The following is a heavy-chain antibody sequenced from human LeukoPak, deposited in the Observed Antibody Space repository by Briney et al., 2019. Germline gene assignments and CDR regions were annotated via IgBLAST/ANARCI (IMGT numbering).Heavy chain of an antibody. V-gene: IGHV1-2*02. CDR2: VNPNSGDT. D-gene: IGHD2-8*01. CDR1: GYTFTGYY. Sequence: ASVTVSCKASGYTFTGYYMHWVRQAPGQGLEWMGWVNPNSGDTNFAQRFQGRVTMTRDTSISTAYMELSSLTSDDTAVYFCARSAEHCNNGVCFTDYYMDVWGKGTTVTVSS. CDR3: ARSAEHCNNGVCFTDYYMDV. J-gene: IGHJ6*03.